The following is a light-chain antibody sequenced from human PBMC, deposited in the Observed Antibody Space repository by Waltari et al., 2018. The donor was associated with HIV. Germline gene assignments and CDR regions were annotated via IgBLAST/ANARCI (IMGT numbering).Light chain of an antibody. V-gene: IGLV4-69*01. Sequence: HLVLTQSPSASASLGASVRLTCTLSSGHSSYAIAWNQQQPETGPRFLMKLNSDGSHNKGDGVADRFSGSSSGAERYLTITSLQSDDEADYYCQTWGTGIQVFGGGTKLTVL. CDR2: LNSDGSH. CDR1: SGHSSYA. CDR3: QTWGTGIQV. J-gene: IGLJ3*02.